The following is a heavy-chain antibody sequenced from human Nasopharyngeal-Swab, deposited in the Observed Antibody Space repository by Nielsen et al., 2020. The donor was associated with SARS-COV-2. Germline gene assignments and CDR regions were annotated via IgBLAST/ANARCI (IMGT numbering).Heavy chain of an antibody. CDR3: VRDRSVSYCSGGVCWVF. Sequence: GGSLRLSCATSGFTFTSYAIHWVRPAPGKGLEWVAGISHAVGNENYADSVKGRFTISRDNFKNPLFLQMDSLRVEDTAVYFCVRDRSVSYCSGGVCWVFWGQGTLVAVSS. V-gene: IGHV3-30*04. D-gene: IGHD2-15*01. CDR2: ISHAVGNE. J-gene: IGHJ1*01. CDR1: GFTFTSYA.